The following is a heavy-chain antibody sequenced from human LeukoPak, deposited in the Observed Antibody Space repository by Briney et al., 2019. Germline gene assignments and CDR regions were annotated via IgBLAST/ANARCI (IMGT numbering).Heavy chain of an antibody. D-gene: IGHD2-21*02. Sequence: PGGSLRPSCAASGFTFSSYAMSWVRQPPGKGLEWVSAISGSGGSTYYADSVKGRLTISRDNSKNTLYLRMNSLRAGDTAVYYCAKASNGGNSVVGPCDYWGQGTLVTVSS. J-gene: IGHJ4*02. CDR2: ISGSGGST. CDR1: GFTFSSYA. CDR3: AKASNGGNSVVGPCDY. V-gene: IGHV3-23*01.